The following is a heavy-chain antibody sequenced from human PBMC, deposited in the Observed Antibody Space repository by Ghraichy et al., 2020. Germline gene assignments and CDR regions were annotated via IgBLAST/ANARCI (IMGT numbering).Heavy chain of an antibody. CDR1: GFTFDDYA. J-gene: IGHJ4*02. V-gene: IGHV3-9*01. CDR3: AKARRSSWNNPIFDY. Sequence: GGSLRLSCAASGFTFDDYAMHWVRQAPGKGLEWVSGISWNSGSIGYADSVKGRFTISRDNAKNSLYLQMNSLRAEDTALYYCAKARRSSWNNPIFDYWGQGTLVTVSS. CDR2: ISWNSGSI. D-gene: IGHD6-13*01.